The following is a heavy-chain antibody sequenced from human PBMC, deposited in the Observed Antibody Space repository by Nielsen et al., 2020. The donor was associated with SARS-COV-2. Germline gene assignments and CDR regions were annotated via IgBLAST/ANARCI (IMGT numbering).Heavy chain of an antibody. CDR3: AREADTAMVKGGWFDP. D-gene: IGHD5-18*01. Sequence: GSLRLSCTVSGGSVSSGSYYGSWIRQPPGKGLEWIGYIYYSGSTNYNPSLKSRVTISVDTSKNQFSLKLSSVTAADTAVYYCAREADTAMVKGGWFDPWGQGTLVTVSS. V-gene: IGHV4-61*01. J-gene: IGHJ5*02. CDR1: GGSVSSGSYY. CDR2: IYYSGST.